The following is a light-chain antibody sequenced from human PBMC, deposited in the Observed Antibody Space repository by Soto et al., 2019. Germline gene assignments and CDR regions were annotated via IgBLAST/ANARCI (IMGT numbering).Light chain of an antibody. Sequence: EIVLTQSPGTLSLSPGERATLSCRASQSVSSSYLAWYQQKPGQAPRLLIYGASSRATGIPDRFNGSGSGTDFTLTISRLEPEDFAVYYCQQYGSSPPRTFGQGTKVEIK. V-gene: IGKV3-20*01. CDR1: QSVSSSY. CDR3: QQYGSSPPRT. CDR2: GAS. J-gene: IGKJ1*01.